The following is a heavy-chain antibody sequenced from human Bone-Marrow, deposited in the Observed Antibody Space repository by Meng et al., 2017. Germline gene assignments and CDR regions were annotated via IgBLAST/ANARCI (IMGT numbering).Heavy chain of an antibody. V-gene: IGHV4/OR15-8*02. CDR3: ASWIYSCGWQ. Sequence: QVQWQESGSGLVKPSGTLSLTCVVSGGSISSIDWWSWVRQPPGKGLEWIGEIYHGGDTNYNPSLKSRVTIAIDRSKNQFSLKLSSVTAADTAVYYCASWIYSCGWQWGQGTLVTVSS. D-gene: IGHD6-19*01. CDR2: IYHGGDT. J-gene: IGHJ4*02. CDR1: GGSISSIDW.